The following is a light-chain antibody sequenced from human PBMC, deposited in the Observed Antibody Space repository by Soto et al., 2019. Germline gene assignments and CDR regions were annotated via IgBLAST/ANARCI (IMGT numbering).Light chain of an antibody. CDR1: SSDVGGYNY. J-gene: IGLJ3*02. V-gene: IGLV2-14*01. CDR2: EVS. CDR3: SSKSSGSTPML. Sequence: QSALTQPPSASGSPGQSVAISCTGTSSDVGGYNYVSWYQHHPGEAPKLIIYEVSNRPSGVSSRFSGSKSGNTASLTISGLQAEDESLYYCSSKSSGSTPMLFGGGTKVTVL.